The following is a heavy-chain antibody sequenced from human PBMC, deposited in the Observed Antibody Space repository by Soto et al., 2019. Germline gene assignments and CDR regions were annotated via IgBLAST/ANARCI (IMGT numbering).Heavy chain of an antibody. CDR2: ISSSSSYI. CDR1: GFTFSSYS. D-gene: IGHD2-15*01. Sequence: GGSLRLSCAASGFTFSSYSMNWVRQAPGKGLEWVSSISSSSSYIYYADSVKGRFTISRDNAKNSLYLQMNSLRAEDTAVYYFARSSWLLDAFDIWGQGTMVTVSS. CDR3: ARSSWLLDAFDI. V-gene: IGHV3-21*01. J-gene: IGHJ3*02.